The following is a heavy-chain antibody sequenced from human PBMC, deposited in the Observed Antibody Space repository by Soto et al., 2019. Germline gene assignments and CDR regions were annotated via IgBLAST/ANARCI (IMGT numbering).Heavy chain of an antibody. CDR2: IYYSGST. Sequence: SETLSLTCTVSGGSISSFYWSWIRQPPGKGLEWIGYIYYSGSTTYNPSLKSRVTISVDTSKNQFSLKLSSVTAADTAVYYCARLTVGYGSSSWYGDNYYYYYYMDVGGKGTTVTVSS. CDR1: GGSISSFY. J-gene: IGHJ6*03. CDR3: ARLTVGYGSSSWYGDNYYYYYYMDV. V-gene: IGHV4-59*08. D-gene: IGHD6-13*01.